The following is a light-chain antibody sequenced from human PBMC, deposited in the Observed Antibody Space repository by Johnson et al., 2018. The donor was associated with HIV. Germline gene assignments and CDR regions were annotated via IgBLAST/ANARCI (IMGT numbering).Light chain of an antibody. CDR1: SSNIENYF. Sequence: QSALTQPPSVSAAPGQRVNISCSGHSSNIENYFVSWYQQLPGAAPRLLIYEDYKRPSGIPDRFSGSKSGASATLGITGLQTGDEADYYCGVWAASLSPHYVFGTGTTITVL. CDR2: EDY. J-gene: IGLJ1*01. V-gene: IGLV1-51*02. CDR3: GVWAASLSPHYV.